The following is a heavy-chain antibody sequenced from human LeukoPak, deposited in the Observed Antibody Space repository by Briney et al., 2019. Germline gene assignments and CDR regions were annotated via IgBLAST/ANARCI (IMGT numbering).Heavy chain of an antibody. CDR3: ARGSYYAHDAFDI. D-gene: IGHD1-26*01. CDR1: GGSISSYY. J-gene: IGHJ3*02. CDR2: IYYSGST. Sequence: ETLSLTCTVSGGSISSYYWSWIRQPPGKGLEWIGYIYYSGSTNYNPSLKSRVTISVDTSKNQFSLKLSSVTAADTAVYYCARGSYYAHDAFDIWGQGTMVTVSS. V-gene: IGHV4-59*01.